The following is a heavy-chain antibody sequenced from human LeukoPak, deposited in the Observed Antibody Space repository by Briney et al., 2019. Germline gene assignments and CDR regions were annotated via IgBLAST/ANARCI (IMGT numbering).Heavy chain of an antibody. Sequence: ASVKVSCKASGYTFTSYDINWMRQATGQGLEWMGWMNPNSGSTGYAQKFQGRVTITRNTSISTAYMELSGLRSEDTAVYYCARGRSTGYPYYFEYWGQGILVTVSS. J-gene: IGHJ4*02. CDR3: ARGRSTGYPYYFEY. V-gene: IGHV1-8*03. D-gene: IGHD5-12*01. CDR1: GYTFTSYD. CDR2: MNPNSGST.